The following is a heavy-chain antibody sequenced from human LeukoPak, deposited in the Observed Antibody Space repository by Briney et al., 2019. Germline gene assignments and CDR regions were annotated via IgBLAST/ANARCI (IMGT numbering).Heavy chain of an antibody. V-gene: IGHV3-7*01. CDR1: GFTFSDYY. D-gene: IGHD6-13*01. J-gene: IGHJ4*02. CDR2: IKQDGSEK. Sequence: PGGSLRLSCVGSGFTFSDYYMDWVRQAPGKGLEWVANIKQDGSEKYYVDSVKGRFTISRDNAKNSLYLQMNSLRAEDTAVYYCASSLRIAAASDYWGQGTLVTVSS. CDR3: ASSLRIAAASDY.